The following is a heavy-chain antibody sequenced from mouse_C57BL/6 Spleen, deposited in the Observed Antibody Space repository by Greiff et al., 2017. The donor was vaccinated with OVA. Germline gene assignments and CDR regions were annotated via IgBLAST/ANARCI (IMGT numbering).Heavy chain of an antibody. CDR2: IDPSDSYT. CDR3: ARITTVGGAWFAY. CDR1: GYTFTSYW. D-gene: IGHD1-1*01. V-gene: IGHV1-50*01. Sequence: QVQLQQSGAELVKPGASVKLSCKASGYTFTSYWMQWVKQRPGQGLEWIGEIDPSDSYTNYNQKFKGKATLTVDTSSSTAYMQLSSLTSEDSAVYYCARITTVGGAWFAYWGQGTLVTVSA. J-gene: IGHJ3*01.